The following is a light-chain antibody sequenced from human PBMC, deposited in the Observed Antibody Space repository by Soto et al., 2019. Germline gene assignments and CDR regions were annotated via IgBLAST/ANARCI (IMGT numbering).Light chain of an antibody. J-gene: IGLJ1*01. CDR1: SSDIGNYNL. CDR3: CSYAGTVAYV. CDR2: EVN. V-gene: IGLV2-23*02. Sequence: QSVLTQPASVSGSPGQSITISCAGTSSDIGNYNLVSWYQQHPGKAPKLIICEVNKWPSGVSSRFSGSKSGNTASLTISGLQAGDEADYYCCSYAGTVAYVFGTGTKVTLL.